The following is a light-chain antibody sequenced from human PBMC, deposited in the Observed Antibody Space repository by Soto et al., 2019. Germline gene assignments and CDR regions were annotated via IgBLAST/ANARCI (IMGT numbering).Light chain of an antibody. Sequence: QSVLTQSPSVSASLGASVKLTCTLSSGHSNYAIAWHQQQPEKGPRYLMKVNSGGSHIKGDGIPDRFSGSSSGAERYLFISSLQSEDEADYYCQTWGTGSAIVVFGGGTQLTVL. CDR1: SGHSNYA. V-gene: IGLV4-69*01. CDR2: VNSGGSH. CDR3: QTWGTGSAIVV. J-gene: IGLJ7*01.